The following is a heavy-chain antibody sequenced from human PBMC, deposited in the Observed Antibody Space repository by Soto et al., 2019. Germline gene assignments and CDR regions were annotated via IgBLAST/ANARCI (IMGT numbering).Heavy chain of an antibody. CDR3: ARDRDYGGIDY. CDR1: GFTVSSNY. J-gene: IGHJ4*02. D-gene: IGHD2-15*01. CDR2: IYSGGNT. V-gene: IGHV3-53*01. Sequence: PGGSLSLSCAASGFTVSSNYMSWVRQAPGKGLEWVSVIYSGGNTYYEDSAKGRFTISRDSSQNTLYLQMNSPRPEDTAAYYCARDRDYGGIDYWGQGTLVTVSS.